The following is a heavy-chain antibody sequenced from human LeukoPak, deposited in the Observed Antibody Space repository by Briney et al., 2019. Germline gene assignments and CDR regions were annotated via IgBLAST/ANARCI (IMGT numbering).Heavy chain of an antibody. CDR1: GGSISSYY. CDR2: IYYSGST. CDR3: ARGVGSGSYYNFDY. V-gene: IGHV4-59*01. J-gene: IGHJ4*02. D-gene: IGHD3-10*01. Sequence: PSETLSLTCTVSGGSISSYYWSWTRQPPGKGLEWIGYIYYSGSTNYNPSLKSRVTISVDTSKNQFSLKLSSVTAADTAVYYCARGVGSGSYYNFDYWGQGTLVTVSS.